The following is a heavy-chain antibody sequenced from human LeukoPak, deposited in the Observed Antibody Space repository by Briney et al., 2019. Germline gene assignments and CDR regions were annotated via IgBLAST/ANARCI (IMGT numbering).Heavy chain of an antibody. CDR3: ARLPKDIVVVVAATH. CDR1: GYSFTSYW. Sequence: GESLMISCKGSGYSFTSYWIGWVRQMPGKGLEWMGIIYPGDSDTRYSPSFQGQVTISADRSISTAYLQWSSLKASDTAMYYCARLPKDIVVVVAATHWGQGTLVTVSS. D-gene: IGHD2-15*01. V-gene: IGHV5-51*01. CDR2: IYPGDSDT. J-gene: IGHJ4*02.